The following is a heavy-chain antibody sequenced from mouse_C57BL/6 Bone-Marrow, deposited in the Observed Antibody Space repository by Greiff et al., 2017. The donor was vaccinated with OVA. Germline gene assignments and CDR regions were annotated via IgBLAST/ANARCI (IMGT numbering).Heavy chain of an antibody. Sequence: VKLVESGAELARPGASVKMSCKASGYTFTSYTMHWVKQRPGQGLEWIGYINPSSGYTKYNQKFKDKATLTADKSSSTAYMQLSSLTSEDSAVYYCARSDYAMDYWGQGTSVTVSS. CDR2: INPSSGYT. CDR3: ARSDYAMDY. J-gene: IGHJ4*01. CDR1: GYTFTSYT. V-gene: IGHV1-4*01.